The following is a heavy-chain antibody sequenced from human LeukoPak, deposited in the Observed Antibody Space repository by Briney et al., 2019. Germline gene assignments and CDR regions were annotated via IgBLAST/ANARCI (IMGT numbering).Heavy chain of an antibody. Sequence: PGRSLRLSCAASGFTFSSYAMHWVRQAPGKGLEWVAVISYDGSNKYYADSVKGRFTISRDNSKNTLYLQMNSLRAEDTAVYYCARVINGGSAPYYYYHMDVWGKGTTVTVSS. CDR1: GFTFSSYA. D-gene: IGHD1-14*01. CDR3: ARVINGGSAPYYYYHMDV. V-gene: IGHV3-30-3*01. J-gene: IGHJ6*03. CDR2: ISYDGSNK.